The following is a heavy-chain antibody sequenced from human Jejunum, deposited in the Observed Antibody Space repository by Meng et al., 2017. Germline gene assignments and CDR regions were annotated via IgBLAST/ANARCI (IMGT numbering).Heavy chain of an antibody. CDR3: ARRLGSGGSRHIDY. J-gene: IGHJ4*02. V-gene: IGHV4-59*08. Sequence: VKLQESGPRRLKPSETLSLTCSVSGGLINGYYWNWVRQSPGGGLEWIGYISYKGYTNYNPYLKSRVSMSLDASVSLKLTSVTAADTAVYYCARRLGSGGSRHIDYWGPGILVTVSS. CDR1: GGLINGYY. CDR2: ISYKGYT. D-gene: IGHD2-15*01.